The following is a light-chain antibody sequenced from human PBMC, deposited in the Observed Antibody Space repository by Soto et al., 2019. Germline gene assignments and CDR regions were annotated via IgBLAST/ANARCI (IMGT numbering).Light chain of an antibody. V-gene: IGLV2-14*01. J-gene: IGLJ1*01. CDR3: SSYTSTNTQV. Sequence: QSVLTQPASVSGSPGQSITISCTGTSSDVGAYKYVSWYQQHPGKAPKLMIYEVSNRPSGVSNRLSGSKSGNTASVTISGLQAEDEADYYCSSYTSTNTQVFGTGTKVTVL. CDR2: EVS. CDR1: SSDVGAYKY.